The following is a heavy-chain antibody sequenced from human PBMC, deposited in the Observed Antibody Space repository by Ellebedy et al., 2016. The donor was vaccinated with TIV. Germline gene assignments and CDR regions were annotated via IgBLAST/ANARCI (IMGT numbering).Heavy chain of an antibody. CDR1: GFTFSNDW. J-gene: IGHJ4*02. CDR2: IRQDGNEE. V-gene: IGHV3-7*01. Sequence: GGSLRLSCAASGFTFSNDWMTWVRQAPGKGLEWVANIRQDGNEEHYVDSVEGRFTISRDNAKNSLFLQMNSLRAEDTAVYYCAGPAATGTKTFDYWGQGTPVTVSS. CDR3: AGPAATGTKTFDY. D-gene: IGHD6-13*01.